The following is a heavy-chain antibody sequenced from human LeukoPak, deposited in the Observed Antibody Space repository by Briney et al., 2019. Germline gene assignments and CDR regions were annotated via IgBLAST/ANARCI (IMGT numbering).Heavy chain of an antibody. CDR3: ARGSGSYYKGG. CDR1: GLTLSSNY. V-gene: IGHV3-53*01. Sequence: PGGSLSLSCAPSGLTLSSNYTRWVRQAPGKGLGWVSVSYTGGSTYYADSVKGRFTISRDNSKNMVYLRMNSLRAEDTAIYYCARGSGSYYKGGWGPGTLVTVSS. D-gene: IGHD3-10*01. CDR2: SYTGGST. J-gene: IGHJ4*02.